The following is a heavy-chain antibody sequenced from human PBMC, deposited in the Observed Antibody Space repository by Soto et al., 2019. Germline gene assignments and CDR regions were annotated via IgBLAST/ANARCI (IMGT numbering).Heavy chain of an antibody. D-gene: IGHD2-2*01. CDR1: GYTFTSYG. CDR2: ISAYNGNT. J-gene: IGHJ6*02. CDR3: ASYCSSTSCPDTDYGMDV. V-gene: IGHV1-18*01. Sequence: ASVKVSCKASGYTFTSYGIRWVRQDPGQGGEWMGWISAYNGNTNYAQKLQGRVTMPTNTSTSTAYMELRSLRSDDTAVYYCASYCSSTSCPDTDYGMDVWGQGTTVAVSS.